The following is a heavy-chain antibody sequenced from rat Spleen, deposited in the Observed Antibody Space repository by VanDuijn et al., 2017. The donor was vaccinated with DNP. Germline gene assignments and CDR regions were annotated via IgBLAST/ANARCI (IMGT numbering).Heavy chain of an antibody. J-gene: IGHJ4*01. CDR3: ALAGRGTMDA. CDR1: GFPLTSYG. Sequence: QVQLKESGPGLVQPSETLSLTCTVSGFPLTSYGVSWVRQPPGKGLEWIAAISSGGNTYYNSALKSRLSVSRDTSKSQVFLKMNSLQTEDTAMYFCALAGRGTMDAWGKGTSVTVSS. V-gene: IGHV2S8*01. CDR2: ISSGGNT. D-gene: IGHD1-4*01.